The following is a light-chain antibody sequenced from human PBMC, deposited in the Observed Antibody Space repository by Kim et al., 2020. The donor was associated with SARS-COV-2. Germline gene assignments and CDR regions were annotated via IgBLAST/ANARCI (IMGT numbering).Light chain of an antibody. CDR3: LQLTDYPLT. CDR1: QDIRKD. Sequence: ASGGDRVTVACQASQDIRKDLGWYQQEPGKAPKRLMYNASNLQSGVPSRFSGSGSGAEFTLTISSLQPEDFGTYYCLQLTDYPLTFGGGTKVDIK. CDR2: NAS. V-gene: IGKV1-17*01. J-gene: IGKJ4*01.